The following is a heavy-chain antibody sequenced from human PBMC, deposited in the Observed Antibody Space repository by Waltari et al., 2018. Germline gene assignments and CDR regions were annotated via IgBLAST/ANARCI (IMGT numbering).Heavy chain of an antibody. CDR1: SYTFTGYY. CDR3: ARGKAAAGEEAFDI. D-gene: IGHD6-13*01. Sequence: QVRLVQSGAEVTMPGASVTVSCNASSYTFTGYYMHWVRQAPGQAVEWWGRINPNSGGTNYAQKFQGRVTMTRDTSISTAYMELSRLRSDDTAVYDCARGKAAAGEEAFDIWGQGTMVTVSS. J-gene: IGHJ3*02. CDR2: INPNSGGT. V-gene: IGHV1-2*06.